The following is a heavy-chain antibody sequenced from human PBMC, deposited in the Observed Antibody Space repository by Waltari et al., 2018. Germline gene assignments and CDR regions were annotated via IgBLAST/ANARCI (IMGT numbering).Heavy chain of an antibody. CDR1: GFTVGSNY. CDR3: APSGWFDP. CDR2: IIPIFGTS. D-gene: IGHD1-26*01. V-gene: IGHV1-69*01. J-gene: IGHJ5*02. Sequence: VQLVESGGGLIQPGGSLRLSCAASGFTVGSNYMSWVRQAPGKGLEWMGGIIPIFGTSNSAQKFQGRVTITADESTSTAYMELSSLRSEDTAVYYCAPSGWFDPWGQGTLVTVSS.